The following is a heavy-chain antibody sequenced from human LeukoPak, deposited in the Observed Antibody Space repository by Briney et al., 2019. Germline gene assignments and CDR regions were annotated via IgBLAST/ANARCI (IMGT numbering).Heavy chain of an antibody. D-gene: IGHD5-12*01. V-gene: IGHV4-59*01. CDR1: GGSISSYY. Sequence: SETLSLTCTVSGGSISSYYWSWIRQPPGKGLEWIGYIYYSGSTNYNPSLKSRVTISVDTSKNQFSLKLSSVTAADTAVYYRARGLPRYFDYWGQGTLVTVSS. J-gene: IGHJ4*02. CDR2: IYYSGST. CDR3: ARGLPRYFDY.